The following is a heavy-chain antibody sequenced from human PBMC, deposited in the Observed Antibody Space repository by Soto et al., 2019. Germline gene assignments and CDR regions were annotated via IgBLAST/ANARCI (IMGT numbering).Heavy chain of an antibody. CDR3: AKGLRFLEWLSNYYGMDV. V-gene: IGHV3-21*04. CDR2: ITSSSSYI. J-gene: IGHJ6*02. Sequence: GGSLRLSCAASGFTFSSYTLNWVRQAPGKGLEWVSSITSSSSYIYYADSVKGRFTLSRDNAKNSLYLQMNSLRAEDTAVYYCAKGLRFLEWLSNYYGMDVWGQGTTVTVSS. CDR1: GFTFSSYT. D-gene: IGHD3-3*01.